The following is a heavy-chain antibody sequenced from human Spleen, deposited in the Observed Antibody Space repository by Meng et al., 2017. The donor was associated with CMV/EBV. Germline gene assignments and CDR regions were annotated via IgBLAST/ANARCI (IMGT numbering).Heavy chain of an antibody. V-gene: IGHV1-69*05. CDR1: GGTFSSYA. J-gene: IGHJ4*02. Sequence: CKASGGTFSSYAMSWVRPAPGQGLEWMGGIVPVYGTTNYAQKFQGRITITMDESTSTAYLELSSLRSEDTAIYYCARDRSGGNLLDYWGQGTPVTVSS. CDR2: IVPVYGTT. CDR3: ARDRSGGNLLDY. D-gene: IGHD2-15*01.